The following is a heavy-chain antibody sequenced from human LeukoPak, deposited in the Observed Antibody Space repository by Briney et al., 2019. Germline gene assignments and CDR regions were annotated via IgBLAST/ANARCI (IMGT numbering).Heavy chain of an antibody. V-gene: IGHV3-21*01. CDR1: GLTFTNSS. CDR2: ISSRSNYV. J-gene: IGHJ5*02. D-gene: IGHD2-8*01. CDR3: ARSGWTNWFDP. Sequence: GGSLRLSCAASGLTFTNSSMNWVRQAPGKGLEWVSSISSRSNYVYYADSVRGRFTVSRDNANNSLYLQMDSLRAEDTAVYYCARSGWTNWFDPWGQGTLVTVSS.